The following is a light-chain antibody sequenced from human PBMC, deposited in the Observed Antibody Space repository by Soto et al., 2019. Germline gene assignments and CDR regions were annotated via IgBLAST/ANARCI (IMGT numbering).Light chain of an antibody. J-gene: IGLJ1*01. V-gene: IGLV2-14*01. Sequence: QSALTQPASVSGSPGQSITISCTGTSSDVGASRFVSWFQQHPGQAPKLIISEVDNRPSGVSNRFSGSKSGNTASLTISGLLAEDEADYYCTSYKMRSTLRVFGTGTKLTVL. CDR2: EVD. CDR3: TSYKMRSTLRV. CDR1: SSDVGASRF.